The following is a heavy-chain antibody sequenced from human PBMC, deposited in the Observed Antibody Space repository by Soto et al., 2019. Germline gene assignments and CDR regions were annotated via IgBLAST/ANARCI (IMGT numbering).Heavy chain of an antibody. D-gene: IGHD3-9*01. J-gene: IGHJ6*02. CDR1: GFTFSNYA. V-gene: IGHV3-23*01. CDR3: AKDLVLRYFDWLPYGMDV. Sequence: SLRLSCAASGFTFSNYAMSWVRQAPGKGLEWVSAISGSGGSTYYADSVKGRFTISRDNSKNTLYLQMNSLRAEDAAVYYCAKDLVLRYFDWLPYGMDVWGQGTTVTVSS. CDR2: ISGSGGST.